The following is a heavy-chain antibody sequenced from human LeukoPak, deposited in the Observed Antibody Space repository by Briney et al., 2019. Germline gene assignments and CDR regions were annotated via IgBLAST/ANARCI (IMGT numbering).Heavy chain of an antibody. CDR2: IYYSGST. V-gene: IGHV4-39*01. CDR1: GGSISSSSYY. CDR3: ARLVVVPAALDY. D-gene: IGHD2-2*01. J-gene: IGHJ4*02. Sequence: SETLSLTCTVSGGSISSSSYYWGWIRQPPGKGLEWIGSIYYSGSTYYNPSLKSRVTISVDTSKNQFSLKLSSVTAADAAVYYCARLVVVPAALDYWGQGTLVTVSS.